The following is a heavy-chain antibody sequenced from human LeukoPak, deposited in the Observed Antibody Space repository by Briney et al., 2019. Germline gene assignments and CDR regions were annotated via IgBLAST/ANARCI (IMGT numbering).Heavy chain of an antibody. V-gene: IGHV3-7*01. Sequence: GGSLRLSCVASDFTFSFYWMTWVRQAPGEGLEWLANILPDGSQKYYVDSVKGRFTISRDNPKNSLYLQINNLKAEDTAVYYCGRLAHNAWYAIDFWGQGALVTVSS. CDR3: GRLAHNAWYAIDF. CDR2: ILPDGSQK. CDR1: DFTFSFYW. D-gene: IGHD6-13*01. J-gene: IGHJ4*02.